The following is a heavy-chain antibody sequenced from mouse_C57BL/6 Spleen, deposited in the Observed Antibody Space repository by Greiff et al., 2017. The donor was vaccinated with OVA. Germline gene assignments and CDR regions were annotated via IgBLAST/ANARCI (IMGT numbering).Heavy chain of an antibody. CDR3: ARSYYSNSRYFDV. CDR2: IDPSDSYT. D-gene: IGHD2-5*01. J-gene: IGHJ1*03. CDR1: GYTFTSYW. V-gene: IGHV1-69*01. Sequence: VQLQQPGAELVMPGASVKLSCKASGYTFTSYWMHWVKQRPGQGLEWIGEIDPSDSYTNYNQKFKGKSTLTVDKSSSTAYMQLSSLTSEDSAVYYCARSYYSNSRYFDVWGTGTTVTVSS.